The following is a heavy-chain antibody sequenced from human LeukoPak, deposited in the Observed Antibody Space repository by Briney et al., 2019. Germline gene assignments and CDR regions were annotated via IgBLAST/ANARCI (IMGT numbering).Heavy chain of an antibody. D-gene: IGHD1-26*01. CDR1: GFTFSRYW. CDR2: IKQDGSEK. Sequence: GGSLRLSCAASGFTFSRYWMSWVRQAPGKGLERVANIKQDGSEKYYMDSVKGRFTISRDNAENSVYLQMNSLRVEDTAVYYCARDKSVGATPLDYWGQGILVTVSS. CDR3: ARDKSVGATPLDY. J-gene: IGHJ4*02. V-gene: IGHV3-7*05.